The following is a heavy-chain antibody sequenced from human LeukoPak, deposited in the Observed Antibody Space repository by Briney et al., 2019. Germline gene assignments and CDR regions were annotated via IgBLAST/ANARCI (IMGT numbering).Heavy chain of an antibody. CDR2: ISSSSSTI. V-gene: IGHV3-48*04. CDR1: GFTFSSYG. D-gene: IGHD3-9*01. CDR3: ARAPLYYDILTGHYLSHSYYGMDV. Sequence: GGSLRLSCVASGFTFSSYGMNWVRQAPEKGLEWISYISSSSSTIYYADSDSVKGRFTISRDNAKNSLYLQMNSLRAEDTAVYYCARAPLYYDILTGHYLSHSYYGMDVWGQGTTVTVSS. J-gene: IGHJ6*02.